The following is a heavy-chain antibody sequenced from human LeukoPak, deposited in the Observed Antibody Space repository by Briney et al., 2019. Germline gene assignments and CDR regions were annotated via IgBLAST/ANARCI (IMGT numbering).Heavy chain of an antibody. Sequence: PGGSLRLSCAASGFTFSSYAMHWVRQAPGKGLEYVSAISSNGGSTYYANSVKGRFTISRDNSKNTLYLQMGSLRAEDMAVYYCARSRDTMIKLLYYYGMDVWGQGTTVTVSS. CDR1: GFTFSSYA. D-gene: IGHD3-22*01. CDR2: ISSNGGST. V-gene: IGHV3-64*01. CDR3: ARSRDTMIKLLYYYGMDV. J-gene: IGHJ6*02.